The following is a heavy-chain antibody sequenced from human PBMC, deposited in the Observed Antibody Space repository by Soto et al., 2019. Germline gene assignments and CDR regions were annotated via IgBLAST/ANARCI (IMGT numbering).Heavy chain of an antibody. CDR2: IYYSGST. J-gene: IGHJ4*02. CDR3: SRHTTPGGYYFDN. Sequence: TSETLSLTCTVSGGSITNYYWSWIRQPPGKGLEWIGYIYYSGSTSYNPSLKSRVTISIDTSEDQFSLKLSSVTATDTAVYYCSRHTTPGGYYFDNWGQGTLVTVSS. D-gene: IGHD1-26*01. CDR1: GGSITNYY. V-gene: IGHV4-59*08.